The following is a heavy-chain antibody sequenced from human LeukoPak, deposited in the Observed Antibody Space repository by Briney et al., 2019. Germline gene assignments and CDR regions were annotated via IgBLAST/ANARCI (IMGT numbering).Heavy chain of an antibody. CDR2: INHSGST. Sequence: SGTLSLTCAVYGGSFSGYYWSWIRQPPGKGLEWIGEINHSGSTNYNPSLKSRVTISVDTSKNQFSLKLSSVTAADTAVYYCARLKLSDYWGQGTLVTVSS. CDR3: ARLKLSDY. V-gene: IGHV4-34*01. J-gene: IGHJ4*02. CDR1: GGSFSGYY.